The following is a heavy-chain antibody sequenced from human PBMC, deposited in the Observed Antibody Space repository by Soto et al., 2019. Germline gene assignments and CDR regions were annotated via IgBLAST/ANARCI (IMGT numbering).Heavy chain of an antibody. CDR1: GGSICSGGYF. V-gene: IGHV4-31*03. CDR2: IYYSGRT. J-gene: IGHJ4*02. CDR3: ARFDKEENPKVGSWYYFDF. Sequence: QVQLQESGPGLVKPSQTLSLTCNVSGGSICSGGYFWGWICQHPGKGLEWIGHIYYSGRTYGNPSLKTRLLIAVDTSKNHISLLQTSVTAADTAVYYCARFDKEENPKVGSWYYFDFWGQRILVTVSS. D-gene: IGHD6-13*01.